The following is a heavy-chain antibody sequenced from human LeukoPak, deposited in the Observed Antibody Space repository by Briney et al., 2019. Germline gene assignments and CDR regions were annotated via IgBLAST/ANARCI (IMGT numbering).Heavy chain of an antibody. V-gene: IGHV4-4*07. D-gene: IGHD4-17*01. J-gene: IGHJ4*02. Sequence: SETLSLTCTVSGGSINGYSWNWIRQPAGRGLEYIGRVYTYGTTTYSPALKTRVTMSADTSQNQFSLNLHSVTAADTAVYYCATPAGPFGDYDYWGQGTLVTVSS. CDR1: GGSINGYS. CDR3: ATPAGPFGDYDY. CDR2: VYTYGTT.